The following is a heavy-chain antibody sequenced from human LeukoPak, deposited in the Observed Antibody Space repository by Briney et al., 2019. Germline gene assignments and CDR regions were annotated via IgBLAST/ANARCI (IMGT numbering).Heavy chain of an antibody. CDR1: GGSISSSSYY. CDR2: IYYSGST. V-gene: IGHV4-39*01. CDR3: ARRGVGATTANWFDP. J-gene: IGHJ5*02. Sequence: PSETLSLTCTVSGGSISSSSYYWGWIRQPPGKGLEWIGSIYYSGSTYYNPSLKNRVTISVDTSKNQFSLKLSSVTAADTAVYYCARRGVGATTANWFDPWGQGTLVTVSS. D-gene: IGHD1-26*01.